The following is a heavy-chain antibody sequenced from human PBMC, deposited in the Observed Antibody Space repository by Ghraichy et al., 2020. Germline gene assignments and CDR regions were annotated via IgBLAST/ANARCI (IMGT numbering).Heavy chain of an antibody. V-gene: IGHV3-21*01. CDR2: ISSSSSYI. J-gene: IGHJ3*02. Sequence: GESLNISCAASGFTFSSYSMNWVRQAPGKGLEWVSSISSSSSYIYYADSVKGRFTISRDNAKNSLYLQMNSLRAEDTAVYYCARLEQWLVQGAFDIWGQGTMVTVSS. CDR1: GFTFSSYS. CDR3: ARLEQWLVQGAFDI. D-gene: IGHD6-19*01.